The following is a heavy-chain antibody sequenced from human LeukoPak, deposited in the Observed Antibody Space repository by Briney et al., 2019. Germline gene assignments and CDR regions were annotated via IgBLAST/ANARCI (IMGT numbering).Heavy chain of an antibody. CDR3: VRGGSRYSLDY. D-gene: IGHD5-12*01. Sequence: GGSLRLSCAASGFTFRNYAMSWVRQAPGKGLEWVSRITTDGRDTTYADSVKGPFTISRDNAKNTLYLQMNSLRAEDTAVYYCVRGGSRYSLDYWGQGTLVTVSS. J-gene: IGHJ4*02. V-gene: IGHV3-74*03. CDR1: GFTFRNYA. CDR2: ITTDGRDT.